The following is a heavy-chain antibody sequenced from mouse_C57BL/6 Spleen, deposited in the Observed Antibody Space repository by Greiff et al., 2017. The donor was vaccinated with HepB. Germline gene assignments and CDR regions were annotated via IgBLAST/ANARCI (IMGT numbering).Heavy chain of an antibody. J-gene: IGHJ2*01. Sequence: VQLQQSGAELAKPGASVKLSCKASGYTFTSYWMHWVKQRPGQGLEWIGYINPSSGYTKYNQKFKDKATVTADKSSSTAYMQRSSLTYEDSAVYYCARDGSSLFDYWGQTTTLTVSS. CDR2: INPSSGYT. CDR1: GYTFTSYW. D-gene: IGHD1-1*01. CDR3: ARDGSSLFDY. V-gene: IGHV1-7*01.